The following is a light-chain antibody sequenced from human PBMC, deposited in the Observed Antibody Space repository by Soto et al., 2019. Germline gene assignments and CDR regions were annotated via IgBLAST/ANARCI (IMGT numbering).Light chain of an antibody. J-gene: IGKJ1*01. CDR3: QQYAT. CDR2: DGS. Sequence: DIQLTQSPSTLSASVGDRVTITCRASQTINKWLAWYQQKPGKAPKLLIYDGSNLESGVPSRFSGSVSGTEFTLTVCSLQPDDFATYYGQQYATFGQGTKVEIK. V-gene: IGKV1-5*01. CDR1: QTINKW.